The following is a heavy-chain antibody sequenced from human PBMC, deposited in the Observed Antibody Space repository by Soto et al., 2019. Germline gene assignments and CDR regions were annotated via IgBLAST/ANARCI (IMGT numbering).Heavy chain of an antibody. CDR2: IYYSGST. J-gene: IGHJ1*01. Sequence: QVQLQESGPGLVKPSQTLSLTCTVPGGSISSGGYYWSWIRQHPGKGLEWIGYIYYSGSTYYNPSLKSRVTISVDTSKHQFSLKLSSVTAADTAVYYCARQYDSSGSEYFQHWGQGTLVTVSS. CDR3: ARQYDSSGSEYFQH. D-gene: IGHD3-22*01. CDR1: GGSISSGGYY. V-gene: IGHV4-31*03.